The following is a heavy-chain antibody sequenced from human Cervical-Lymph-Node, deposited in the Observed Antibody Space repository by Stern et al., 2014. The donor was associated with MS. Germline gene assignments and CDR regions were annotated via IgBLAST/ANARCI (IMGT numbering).Heavy chain of an antibody. CDR3: ARSGQGGYPFDY. CDR2: INPGGGSP. D-gene: IGHD3-22*01. J-gene: IGHJ4*02. V-gene: IGHV1-46*01. Sequence: VQLVQSGPEVRKPGASVRVSCEASGYTFTIYYIHWVRQAPGQGLEWMGRINPGGGSPIYAQKFQGRVTMTRDTSTNTVYMELSRLSSEDTAVYYCARSGQGGYPFDYWGQGTLVTVSS. CDR1: GYTFTIYY.